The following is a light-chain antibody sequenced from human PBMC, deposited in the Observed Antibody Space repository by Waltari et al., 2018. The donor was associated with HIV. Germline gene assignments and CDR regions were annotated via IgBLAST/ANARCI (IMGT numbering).Light chain of an antibody. CDR2: EVT. V-gene: IGLV2-14*01. CDR3: SSYTTDSTLV. Sequence: QSALTQPASVSGSPGQSITISCTGTSSDVGGYKSVSWYQHLPGKAPKLMIYEVTKRPSGVSDRFSGSKSGNTASLTISGLQAEDEADYYCSSYTTDSTLVFGRGTQLTVL. CDR1: SSDVGGYKS. J-gene: IGLJ3*02.